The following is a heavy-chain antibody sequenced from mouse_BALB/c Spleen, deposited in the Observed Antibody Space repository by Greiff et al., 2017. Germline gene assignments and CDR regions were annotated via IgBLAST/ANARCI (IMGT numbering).Heavy chain of an antibody. CDR1: GFTFSSYG. Sequence: DVQLQESGGGLVQPGGSLKLSCAASGFTFSSYGMSWVRQTPDKRLELVATINSNGGSTYYPDSVKGRFTISRDNAKNTLYLQMSSLKSEDTAMYYCARCGNYAMDYWGQGTSVTVSS. V-gene: IGHV5-6-3*01. J-gene: IGHJ4*01. CDR2: INSNGGST. D-gene: IGHD1-1*02. CDR3: ARCGNYAMDY.